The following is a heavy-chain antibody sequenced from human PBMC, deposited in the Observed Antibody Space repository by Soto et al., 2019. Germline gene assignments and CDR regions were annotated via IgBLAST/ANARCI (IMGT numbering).Heavy chain of an antibody. CDR2: IYYSGST. CDR1: GGSISSGGYY. CDR3: ARVRDTVRRVLGFFGY. J-gene: IGHJ4*02. D-gene: IGHD3-10*01. Sequence: TLSLTCTVSGGSISSGGYYWSWIRQHPGKGLEWIGYIYYSGSTYYNPSLKSRVTISVDTSKNQFSLKLSSVNAAGTAVYYCARVRDTVRRVLGFFGYWGQGNLVTVSS. V-gene: IGHV4-31*03.